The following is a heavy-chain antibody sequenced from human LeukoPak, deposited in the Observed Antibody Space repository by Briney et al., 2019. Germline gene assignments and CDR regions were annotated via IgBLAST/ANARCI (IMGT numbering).Heavy chain of an antibody. Sequence: ASVKVSCKASGYTFTSYGLSWVRQAPGQGLEWMGWISTYNDDTHYAQKFQGRVTMTTDTSTNTAYMELRSLRSDDTAVYYCAREMAVAGSGVIDSWGQGTLVTVSS. V-gene: IGHV1-18*01. CDR1: GYTFTSYG. D-gene: IGHD6-19*01. J-gene: IGHJ4*02. CDR2: ISTYNDDT. CDR3: AREMAVAGSGVIDS.